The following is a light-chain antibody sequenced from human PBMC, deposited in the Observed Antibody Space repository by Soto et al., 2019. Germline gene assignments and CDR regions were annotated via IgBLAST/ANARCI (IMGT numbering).Light chain of an antibody. V-gene: IGKV1-12*01. J-gene: IGKJ4*01. CDR3: QHALNFTPLL. CDR2: AAA. Sequence: IQMTQSPSSVSASVGVRVTINCRASQAISSWSAWYQQKPGKAPKCLISAAASWRSGVPSRFSVSGSGTEFTLTIRSLQPGDFATYFCQHALNFTPLLFGGGTKVQ. CDR1: QAISSW.